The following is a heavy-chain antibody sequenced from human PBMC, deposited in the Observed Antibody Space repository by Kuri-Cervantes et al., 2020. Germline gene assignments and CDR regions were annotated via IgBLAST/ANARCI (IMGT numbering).Heavy chain of an antibody. CDR1: GYTFTYRY. CDR2: ITPFNGNT. J-gene: IGHJ4*02. Sequence: SVKVSCKASGYTFTYRYLHWVRQAPGQALEWMGWITPFNGNTNYAQKFQGRVTMTEDTSTDTAYMELSSLRSEDTAVYYCATVIEQQLADWGQGTLVTVSS. D-gene: IGHD6-13*01. CDR3: ATVIEQQLAD. V-gene: IGHV1-45*02.